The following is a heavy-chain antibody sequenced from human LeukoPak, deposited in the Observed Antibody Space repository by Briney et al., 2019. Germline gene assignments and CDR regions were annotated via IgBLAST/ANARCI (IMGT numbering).Heavy chain of an antibody. Sequence: ASVKVSCKASGYTFTSYGISWVRQAPGQGLEWMGWISAYNGNTNYAQKLQGRVTMTTDTSTSTAYMELRSLRSDDTAVYYCAKGSYCGGDCSSGIFDYWGQGTLVTVSS. J-gene: IGHJ4*02. CDR1: GYTFTSYG. D-gene: IGHD2-21*02. V-gene: IGHV1-18*01. CDR3: AKGSYCGGDCSSGIFDY. CDR2: ISAYNGNT.